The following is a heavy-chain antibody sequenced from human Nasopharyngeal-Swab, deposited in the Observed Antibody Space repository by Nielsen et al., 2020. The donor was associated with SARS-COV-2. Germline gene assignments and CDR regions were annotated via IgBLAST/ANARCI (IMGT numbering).Heavy chain of an antibody. V-gene: IGHV3-48*04. CDR3: ARESVVTGMDDAPDI. Sequence: GGSLRLSCAASGFTFSSYSMNWVRQAPGKGLEWVSYISSSSSTIYYADSVKGRFTISRDNAKNSVFLQMNSLRSEDTAVYYCARESVVTGMDDAPDIWGRGTMVTVSS. J-gene: IGHJ3*02. D-gene: IGHD2-21*02. CDR2: ISSSSSTI. CDR1: GFTFSSYS.